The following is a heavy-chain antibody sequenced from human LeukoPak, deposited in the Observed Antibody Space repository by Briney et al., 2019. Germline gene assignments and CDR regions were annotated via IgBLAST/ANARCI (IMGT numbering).Heavy chain of an antibody. J-gene: IGHJ4*02. CDR2: ISSSSSYI. Sequence: PGGSLRLSCAASGFTFSSYSMNWARQAPGKGLEWVSSISSSSSYIYYADSVKGRFTISRDNAKNSLYLQMNSLRAEDTAVYYCARAGYSSSQRAFDYWGQGTLVTVSS. V-gene: IGHV3-21*01. CDR1: GFTFSSYS. CDR3: ARAGYSSSQRAFDY. D-gene: IGHD6-13*01.